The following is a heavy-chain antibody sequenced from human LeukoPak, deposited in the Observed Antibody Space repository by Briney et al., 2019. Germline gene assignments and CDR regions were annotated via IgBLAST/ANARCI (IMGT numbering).Heavy chain of an antibody. J-gene: IGHJ6*04. V-gene: IGHV3-48*03. D-gene: IGHD3-10*02. Sequence: EGSLRLSCAASGFIFSSYEVNWVRQSPGKGLEWVSYISSSGSTIYYADSVKGRFTISRDNAKNSLYLQMNSLRAEDTAVYYCAELGITMIGGVWGKGTTVTISS. CDR3: AELGITMIGGV. CDR1: GFIFSSYE. CDR2: ISSSGSTI.